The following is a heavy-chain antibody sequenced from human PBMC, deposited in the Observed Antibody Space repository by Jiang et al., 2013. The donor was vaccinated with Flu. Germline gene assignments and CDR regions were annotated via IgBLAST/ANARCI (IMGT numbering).Heavy chain of an antibody. D-gene: IGHD3-22*01. J-gene: IGHJ3*02. CDR1: GFTFSSYE. CDR3: AREGHASSSLGAFDI. Sequence: RLSCAASGFTFSSYEMNWVRQAPGKGLEWVSYISSSGSTIYYADSVKGRFTISRDNAKNSLYLQMNSLRAEDTAVYYCAREGHASSSLGAFDIWGQGTMVTVSS. CDR2: ISSSGSTI. V-gene: IGHV3-48*03.